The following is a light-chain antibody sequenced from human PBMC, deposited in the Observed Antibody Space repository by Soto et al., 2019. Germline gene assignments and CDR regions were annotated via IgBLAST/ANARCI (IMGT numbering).Light chain of an antibody. CDR2: VTS. CDR3: LQDYSYPLT. CDR1: QGIKND. Sequence: AIQMTQSPSSLSASVGDRVTITCRASQGIKNDLGWYQQKPGTAPKLLIYVTSSLQSGVPSRFSGSGSGTDFTLTISSLQPEDFATYYCLQDYSYPLTFGGGTKVEIK. J-gene: IGKJ4*01. V-gene: IGKV1-6*01.